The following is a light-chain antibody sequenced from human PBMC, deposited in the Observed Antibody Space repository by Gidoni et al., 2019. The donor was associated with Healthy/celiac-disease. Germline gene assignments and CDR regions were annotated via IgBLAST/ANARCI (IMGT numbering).Light chain of an antibody. CDR3: QQYGSSPPYT. V-gene: IGKV3-20*01. CDR1: QSVSSSY. Sequence: EMVLTQFPGPLSLSPGERAPLSCRASQSVSSSYLTWYQQNPGQAPRLRIYGASSRATVIPDRFSGSGSGTDFTLTITEFEPEDFAVYYCQQYGSSPPYTFGQXTKLEIK. J-gene: IGKJ2*01. CDR2: GAS.